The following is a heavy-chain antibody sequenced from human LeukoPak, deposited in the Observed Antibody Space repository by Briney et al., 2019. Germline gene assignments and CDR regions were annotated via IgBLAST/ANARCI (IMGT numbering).Heavy chain of an antibody. CDR1: GGSIRSSSYY. CDR2: IYYSGST. Sequence: PSETLSLTCTVSGGSIRSSSYYWGWIRQPPGKGLEWIGSIYYSGSTYYNPSLKSRVTISVDTSKNQFSLKLNSVTAADTAVYYCARRGSITSYMDVWGKGTTVTISS. D-gene: IGHD3-3*01. V-gene: IGHV4-39*01. CDR3: ARRGSITSYMDV. J-gene: IGHJ6*03.